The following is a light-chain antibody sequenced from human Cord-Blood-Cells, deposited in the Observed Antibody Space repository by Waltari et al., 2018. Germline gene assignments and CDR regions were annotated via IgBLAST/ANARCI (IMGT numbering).Light chain of an antibody. J-gene: IGLJ1*01. CDR1: SSDAGGYHY. V-gene: IGLV2-14*03. CDR3: SSYTSSSLYV. Sequence: QSALTQPASVSGSPGQSITISCTGTSSDAGGYHYVSWYPQHPGKAPKLMIYDVSNRPSGVSNRFSGSKSGNTASLTISGLQAEDEADYYCSSYTSSSLYVFGTGTKVTVL. CDR2: DVS.